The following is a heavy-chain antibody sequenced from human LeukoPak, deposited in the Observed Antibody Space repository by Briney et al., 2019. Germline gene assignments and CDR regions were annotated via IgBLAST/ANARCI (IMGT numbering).Heavy chain of an antibody. Sequence: SETLSLTCTVSGGSISSSSYYWSWIRQPPGEGLEWIGYIYYSGSTTYNPSLKSRVTISVDTSKNQFSLKLSSVTAADTAVYYCARSAYSYGADAFDIWGQGTMVTVSS. D-gene: IGHD5-18*01. CDR3: ARSAYSYGADAFDI. CDR2: IYYSGST. CDR1: GGSISSSSYY. J-gene: IGHJ3*02. V-gene: IGHV4-61*01.